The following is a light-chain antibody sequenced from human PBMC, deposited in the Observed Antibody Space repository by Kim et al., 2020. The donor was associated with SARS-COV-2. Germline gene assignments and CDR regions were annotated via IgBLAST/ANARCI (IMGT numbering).Light chain of an antibody. Sequence: DVQMTQSPSSLSASVGDRVTITCRASQDIKNYLAWYQQKPGTVPQLLIYAAATLQSGVPSRFSGGGSGTDFTLTISSLQPEDVATYYCQQYNSDTFAFGPGTKVDIK. CDR2: AAA. V-gene: IGKV1-27*01. CDR1: QDIKNY. J-gene: IGKJ3*01. CDR3: QQYNSDTFA.